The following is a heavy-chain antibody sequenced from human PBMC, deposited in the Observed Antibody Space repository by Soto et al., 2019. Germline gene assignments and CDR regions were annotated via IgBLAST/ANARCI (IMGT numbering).Heavy chain of an antibody. D-gene: IGHD5-18*01. CDR1: GYTFTSYG. CDR2: ISAYNGNT. J-gene: IGHJ4*02. Sequence: QVQLVQSGAEVKKPGASVKVSCKASGYTFTSYGISWVRQAPGQGLEWMGWISAYNGNTNYAQKLQGRVTMTTDTSXGTAYMELRSLRSDDPAVYYCASSLLVGYGLEGESDWGQGTLVTVSS. CDR3: ASSLLVGYGLEGESD. V-gene: IGHV1-18*01.